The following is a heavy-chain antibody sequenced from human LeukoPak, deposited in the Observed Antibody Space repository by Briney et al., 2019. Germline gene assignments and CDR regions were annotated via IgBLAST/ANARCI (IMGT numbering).Heavy chain of an antibody. CDR3: ARDYYASGSYNSWASDI. Sequence: LSLTCAVYGGSFSGYYWSWIRQPPGKGLEWVSYITSSGTNMYYADSVKGRFTISRDNAKNSLYLQMNSLRAEDTGVYYCARDYYASGSYNSWASDIWGQGTMVTVS. CDR1: GGSFSGYY. V-gene: IGHV3-11*04. CDR2: ITSSGTNM. J-gene: IGHJ3*02. D-gene: IGHD3-10*01.